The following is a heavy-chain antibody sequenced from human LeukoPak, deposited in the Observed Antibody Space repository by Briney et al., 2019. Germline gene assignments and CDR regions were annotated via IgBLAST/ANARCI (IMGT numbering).Heavy chain of an antibody. Sequence: GGSLRLSCAASGFTFSSYGMHWVRQAPGKGLEWVAFIRDSGSNKYHADSVKGRLTISRDNSKNTLYLQMNSLRDEDTAVYYCAKAYGGNSGAFDLWGQGTMVTVSS. J-gene: IGHJ3*01. V-gene: IGHV3-30*02. CDR2: IRDSGSNK. CDR3: AKAYGGNSGAFDL. D-gene: IGHD4-23*01. CDR1: GFTFSSYG.